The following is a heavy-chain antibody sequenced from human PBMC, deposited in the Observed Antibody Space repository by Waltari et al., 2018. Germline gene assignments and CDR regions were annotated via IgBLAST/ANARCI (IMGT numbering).Heavy chain of an antibody. D-gene: IGHD6-6*01. CDR2: IIPILGTR. V-gene: IGHV1-69*04. Sequence: QVQLVQSGAEVKKPGSSVKVSCKASGGTFWSYAISWVRQAPGQGLEWMGRIIPILGTRNYSQKFQGRVTITADKSTSTAYMELSSLRSEDTAVYYCARDTGSSGYYFDYWGQGTLVTVSS. CDR1: GGTFWSYA. CDR3: ARDTGSSGYYFDY. J-gene: IGHJ4*02.